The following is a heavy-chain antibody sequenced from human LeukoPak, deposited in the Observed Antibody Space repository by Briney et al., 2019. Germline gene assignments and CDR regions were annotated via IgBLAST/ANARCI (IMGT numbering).Heavy chain of an antibody. D-gene: IGHD2-2*01. CDR1: GFTFSGYA. J-gene: IGHJ6*02. CDR2: INHSGST. CDR3: ASLGVSRRQAYAYYYYGMDV. Sequence: PGGSLRLSCAASGFTFSGYAMTWVRQAPGRGLEWIGEINHSGSTNYNPSLKSRVTISVDTSKNQFSLKLSSVTAADTAVYYCASLGVSRRQAYAYYYYGMDVWGQGTTVIVSS. V-gene: IGHV4-34*01.